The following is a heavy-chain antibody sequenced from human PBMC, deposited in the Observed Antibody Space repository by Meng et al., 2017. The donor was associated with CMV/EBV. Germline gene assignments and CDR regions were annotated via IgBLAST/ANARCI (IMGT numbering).Heavy chain of an antibody. CDR3: ARVGETILGVVTDLDH. CDR1: GYPLTGYS. D-gene: IGHD3-3*01. CDR2: INPNSGDE. V-gene: IGHV1-2*02. J-gene: IGHJ4*02. Sequence: ASALVSCKASGYPLTGYSMHWVRQGPGQALEWMGWINPNSGDEHYEQKFQVRVTMTRDTSISTAYMEVSSLRSDDTAVYYCARVGETILGVVTDLDHWGQGTLVTVSS.